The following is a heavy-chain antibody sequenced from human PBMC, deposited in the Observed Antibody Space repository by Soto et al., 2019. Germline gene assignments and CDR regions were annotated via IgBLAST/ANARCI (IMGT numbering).Heavy chain of an antibody. V-gene: IGHV4-30-4*01. D-gene: IGHD7-27*01. CDR1: GDSISNLDYF. J-gene: IGHJ5*01. CDR2: IYKSATT. CDR3: ARGRYCLTGRCFPNWFDS. Sequence: SETLSLTCSVSGDSISNLDYFCSWIRQPPGQALEYIGYIYKSATTYYNPSFESRVAISVDTSKSQFSLYVTSVTAADTAVYFCARGRYCLTGRCFPNWFDSWGQGALVTVSS.